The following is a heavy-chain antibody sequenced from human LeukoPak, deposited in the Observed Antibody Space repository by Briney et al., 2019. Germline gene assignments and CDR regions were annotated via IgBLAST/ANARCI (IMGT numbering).Heavy chain of an antibody. V-gene: IGHV4-38-2*01. CDR2: IT. J-gene: IGHJ5*02. D-gene: IGHD6-19*01. CDR1: GYSISSGYY. CDR3: ARQWRDGDWFDP. Sequence: ETLSLTCAVSGYSISSGYYWGWIRQPPGKGLEWIGSITYYNPSLKSRVTISVDTSKNQFSLKLSSVTAADTAVYYCARQWRDGDWFDPWGQGTLVTVSS.